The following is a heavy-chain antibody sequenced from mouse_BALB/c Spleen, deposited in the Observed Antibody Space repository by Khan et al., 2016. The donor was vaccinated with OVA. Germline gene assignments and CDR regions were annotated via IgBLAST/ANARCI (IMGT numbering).Heavy chain of an antibody. CDR2: ISSGGTYT. Sequence: ELVESGGGLVKPGGSLQLSCAASGFTFSSYAMSWVRQTPEKRLEWVATISSGGTYTYYPDSVKGRFTISRDNAKNTLYLQMSSLRSEDTAMYYCARTPGYYGSNYFDYWGQGTTLTASS. D-gene: IGHD1-1*01. V-gene: IGHV5-9-3*01. CDR1: GFTFSSYA. J-gene: IGHJ2*01. CDR3: ARTPGYYGSNYFDY.